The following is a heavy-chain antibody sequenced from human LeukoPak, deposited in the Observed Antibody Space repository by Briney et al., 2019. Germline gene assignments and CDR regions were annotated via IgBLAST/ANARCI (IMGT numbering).Heavy chain of an antibody. Sequence: SETLSLTCTVSGGSISSYYWSWIRQPAGKGLEWIGRIYTSGSTNYNPSLKSRVTISVDTSKNQFSLKLSSVTAADTAVYYCARAPRWLGYNWFDPWGQGTLVTVSS. CDR2: IYTSGST. CDR3: ARAPRWLGYNWFDP. V-gene: IGHV4-4*07. CDR1: GGSISSYY. J-gene: IGHJ5*02. D-gene: IGHD6-19*01.